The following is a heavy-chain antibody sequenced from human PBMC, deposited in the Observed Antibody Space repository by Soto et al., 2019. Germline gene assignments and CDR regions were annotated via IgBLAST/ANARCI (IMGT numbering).Heavy chain of an antibody. V-gene: IGHV1-69*02. J-gene: IGHJ4*02. CDR2: IIPILGIA. D-gene: IGHD3-22*01. CDR1: GGTFSSYT. Sequence: QVQLVHSGAEVKKPGSSVKVSCKASGGTFSSYTISWVRQAPGQGLEWMGRIIPILGIANYAQKFQGRVTITADKSTSTAYMELSSLRSEDTAMYYCARGPNYYDSSGILPGDYWGQGTLVTVSS. CDR3: ARGPNYYDSSGILPGDY.